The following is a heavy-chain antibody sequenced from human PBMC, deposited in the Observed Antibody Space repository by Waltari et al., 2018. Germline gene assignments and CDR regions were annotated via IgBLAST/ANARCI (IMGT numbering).Heavy chain of an antibody. V-gene: IGHV4-31*03. CDR1: GGSISSGGYY. CDR3: ARGWLRYGVDY. CDR2: IYYSGST. J-gene: IGHJ4*02. Sequence: QVQLQESGPGLVKPSQTLSLTCTVSGGSISSGGYYWSWIRQHPGKGLEGLGYIYYSGSTYYNPSLKSRVTISVVTSKNQFSLKLSSVTAADTAVYYCARGWLRYGVDYWGQGTLVTVSS. D-gene: IGHD5-12*01.